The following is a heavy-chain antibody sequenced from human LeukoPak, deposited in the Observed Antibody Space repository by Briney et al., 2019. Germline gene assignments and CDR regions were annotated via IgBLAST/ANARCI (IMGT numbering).Heavy chain of an antibody. V-gene: IGHV1-18*04. J-gene: IGHJ4*02. CDR3: AREGLSLRGAPRDDY. Sequence: ASVKVSCKASGYTFTGYYMHWVRQAPGQGLEWMGWISAYNGNTNYAQKLQGRVTMTTDTSTSTAYMELRSLRSDDTAVYYCAREGLSLRGAPRDDYWGQGTLVTVSS. D-gene: IGHD3-10*01. CDR2: ISAYNGNT. CDR1: GYTFTGYY.